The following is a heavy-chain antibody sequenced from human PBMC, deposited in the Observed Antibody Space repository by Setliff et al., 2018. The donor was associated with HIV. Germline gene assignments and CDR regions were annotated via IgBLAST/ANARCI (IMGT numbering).Heavy chain of an antibody. J-gene: IGHJ4*02. Sequence: SETLSLTCTVSGGSISNSSHYWDWIRQPPGKGLEWIGTINYSGNTYDNPSLKSRVTISVDTSKKQFSLKLSSVSAADTAVYYCAKHAPSGELYYFDHWGQGNLVTVSS. CDR3: AKHAPSGELYYFDH. V-gene: IGHV4-39*01. CDR2: INYSGNT. D-gene: IGHD3-10*01. CDR1: GGSISNSSHY.